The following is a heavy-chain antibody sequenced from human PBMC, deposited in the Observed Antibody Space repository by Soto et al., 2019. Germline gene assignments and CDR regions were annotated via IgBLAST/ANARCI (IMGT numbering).Heavy chain of an antibody. V-gene: IGHV3-7*01. CDR2: IKQDGSEK. D-gene: IGHD3-3*01. J-gene: IGHJ4*02. CDR3: ARDVTIFGVVPPDY. Sequence: EVQLVESGGGLVQPGGSLRLSCAASGFTFSSYWMSWVRQAPGKGLEWVANIKQDGSEKYYVDSVKGRFTISRDNAKNSLYLQMNSLRAEDTAVYYCARDVTIFGVVPPDYWGQGTLVTVSS. CDR1: GFTFSSYW.